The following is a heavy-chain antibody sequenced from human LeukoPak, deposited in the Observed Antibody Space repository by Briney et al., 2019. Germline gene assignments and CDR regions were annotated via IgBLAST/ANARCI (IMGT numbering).Heavy chain of an antibody. V-gene: IGHV4-39*07. CDR1: GGSISSSSYY. D-gene: IGHD1-7*01. CDR2: FSSGGSA. CDR3: ARKQTGTMYDV. Sequence: NPSETRSLTCIVPGGSISSSSYYWAWIRQSPGKGLEWIGTFSSGGSAYYNPSLTSRVSISKDTSDNQFSLRLYSVTAADTAVYYCARKQTGTMYDVWGQGTQVTVSS. J-gene: IGHJ4*02.